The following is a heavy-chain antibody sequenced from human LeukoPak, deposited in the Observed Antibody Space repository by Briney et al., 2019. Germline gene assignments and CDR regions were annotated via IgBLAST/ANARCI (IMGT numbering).Heavy chain of an antibody. Sequence: GSLRLSCAASGLTFSDHHMDWVRQAPGKGLEWVGRIYTSGSTNYNPSLKSRVTISVDTSKNQFSLKLSSVTAADTAVYYCARGATIFGVAWLMDVWGKGTTVTVSS. J-gene: IGHJ6*03. D-gene: IGHD3-3*01. CDR1: GLTFSDHH. CDR2: IYTSGST. V-gene: IGHV4-4*08. CDR3: ARGATIFGVAWLMDV.